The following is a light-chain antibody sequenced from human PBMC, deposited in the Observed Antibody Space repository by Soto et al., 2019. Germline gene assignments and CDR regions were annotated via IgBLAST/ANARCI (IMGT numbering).Light chain of an antibody. J-gene: IGLJ2*01. V-gene: IGLV2-14*03. CDR2: DVS. CDR3: SSYTSSSLWV. CDR1: SSDVGGYNY. Sequence: QSVLTQPASVSGSPGQSITISCTGTSSDVGGYNYVSWYQQHPGKAPKLMIYDVSNRPSGVSNRLSGSKSGNTASLTISGLQAEDEAVYYCSSYTSSSLWVFGGGTKLTVL.